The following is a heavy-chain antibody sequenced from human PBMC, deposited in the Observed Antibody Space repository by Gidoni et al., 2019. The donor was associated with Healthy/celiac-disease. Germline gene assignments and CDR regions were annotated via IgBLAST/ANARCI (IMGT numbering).Heavy chain of an antibody. V-gene: IGHV3-33*01. CDR1: SYG. D-gene: IGHD4-4*01. CDR2: IWYDGSNK. CDR3: ARDGVTTRGDYYYMDV. Sequence: SYGMHWVRQAPGKGLGWVAVIWYDGSNKYYADSVKGRFTISRDNSKNTLYLQMNSLRAEDTAVYYCARDGVTTRGDYYYMDVWGKGTTVTVSS. J-gene: IGHJ6*03.